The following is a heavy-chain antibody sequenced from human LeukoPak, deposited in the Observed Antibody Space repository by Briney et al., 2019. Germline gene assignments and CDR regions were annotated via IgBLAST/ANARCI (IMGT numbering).Heavy chain of an antibody. V-gene: IGHV3-23*01. D-gene: IGHD6-19*01. CDR1: GFTFSSYA. Sequence: GGSLRLSCAASGFTFSSYAMSWVRQAPGKGLEWVSAISGSGGSTYYADSVEGRFTISRDNSKNTLYLQMNSLRAEDTAVYYCAKGYSSGWYYGMDVWGQGTTVTVSS. J-gene: IGHJ6*02. CDR2: ISGSGGST. CDR3: AKGYSSGWYYGMDV.